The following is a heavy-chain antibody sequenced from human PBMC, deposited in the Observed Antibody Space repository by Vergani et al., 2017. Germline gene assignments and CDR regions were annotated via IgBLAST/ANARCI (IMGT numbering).Heavy chain of an antibody. D-gene: IGHD3-22*01. J-gene: IGHJ2*01. CDR3: ARQPYYHDTSGFFFDL. V-gene: IGHV4-38-2*01. Sequence: QVQLQESGPRLVKPSETLSLTCGVSGYSINSGYYWAWIRQPPGKGLEWIGTIHHSGSSYHNPSLKSRVTISVATSKNHFSLKLTSVTAADTAVYYCARQPYYHDTSGFFFDLWGRGTLVTVSS. CDR2: IHHSGSS. CDR1: GYSINSGYY.